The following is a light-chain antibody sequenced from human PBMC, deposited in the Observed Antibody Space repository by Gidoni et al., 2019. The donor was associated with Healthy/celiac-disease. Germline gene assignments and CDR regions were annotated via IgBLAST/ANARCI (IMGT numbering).Light chain of an antibody. V-gene: IGKV4-1*01. CDR3: QQYYSRGLT. Sequence: DIVMTQSPDSLAVSLGERATINCKSSQSVLYSSNNKNYLAWYQQKPGQPPKLLIYWASTRESGVPDRFSGSGSGTDFTLTISSLQAGDVAVYYCQQYYSRGLTFXGXTKVEIK. J-gene: IGKJ4*01. CDR2: WAS. CDR1: QSVLYSSNNKNY.